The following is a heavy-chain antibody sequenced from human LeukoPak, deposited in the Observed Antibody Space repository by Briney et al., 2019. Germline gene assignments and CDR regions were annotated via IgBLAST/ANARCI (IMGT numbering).Heavy chain of an antibody. CDR1: GFTFSSYS. Sequence: SGGSLRLSCAASGFTFSSYSMNWVRQAPGKGLEWVSSISSSSSYIYYADSVKGRFTISRDNAKNSLYLQMNSLRAEDTAVYYCAKERFRDTAMGYYFDYWGQGTLVTVSS. CDR3: AKERFRDTAMGYYFDY. V-gene: IGHV3-21*01. CDR2: ISSSSSYI. D-gene: IGHD5-18*01. J-gene: IGHJ4*02.